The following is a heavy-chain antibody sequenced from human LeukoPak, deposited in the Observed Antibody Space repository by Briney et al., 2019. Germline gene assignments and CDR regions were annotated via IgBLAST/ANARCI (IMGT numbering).Heavy chain of an antibody. Sequence: PGGSLRLSCADSGFLFSNSWTAWVRQAPGRGLEWLANINQDGSAKTCVDSVKGRFTISRDNAKNSLYLQMNSLRAEDTAMCYCARRRYSVYDFDYWGQGTLVTVSS. CDR3: ARRRYSVYDFDY. CDR1: GFLFSNSW. J-gene: IGHJ4*02. V-gene: IGHV3-7*05. CDR2: INQDGSAK. D-gene: IGHD5/OR15-5a*01.